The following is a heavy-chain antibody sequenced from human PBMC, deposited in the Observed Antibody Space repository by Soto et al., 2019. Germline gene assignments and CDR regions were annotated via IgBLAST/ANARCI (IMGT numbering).Heavy chain of an antibody. Sequence: PGGSLRLSCAASGFTFSSYAMSWVRQAPGKGLEWVSAISGSGGSTYYADSVKGRFTISSDNSKNTLYLQMNSLRAEDTAVYYCAKDPGRGYSYGYFDYWGQGTLVTVSS. CDR3: AKDPGRGYSYGYFDY. V-gene: IGHV3-23*01. CDR1: GFTFSSYA. CDR2: ISGSGGST. D-gene: IGHD5-18*01. J-gene: IGHJ4*02.